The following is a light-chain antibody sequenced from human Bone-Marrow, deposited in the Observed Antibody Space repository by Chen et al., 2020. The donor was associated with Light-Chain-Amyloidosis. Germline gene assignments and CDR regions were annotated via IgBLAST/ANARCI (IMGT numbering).Light chain of an antibody. CDR3: GSYTGRDSVV. CDR2: DVN. Sequence: QSALTQPRSVSGYPGQSVTISCTGTSSDVGAYNYVSWSQPHPDNAPELILYDVNKRHSGVPDRCSGSKSGNTASLTISGLQAEDEGDYYCGSYTGRDSVVFGGGTKLTVL. CDR1: SSDVGAYNY. J-gene: IGLJ2*01. V-gene: IGLV2-11*01.